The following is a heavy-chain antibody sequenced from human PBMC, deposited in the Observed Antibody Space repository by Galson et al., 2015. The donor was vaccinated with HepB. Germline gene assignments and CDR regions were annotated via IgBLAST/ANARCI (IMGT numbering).Heavy chain of an antibody. CDR2: ISYDGSNK. Sequence: SLRLSCAASGFTFSSYGMHWVRQAPGKGLEWVAVISYDGSNKYYADSVKGRFTISRDNSKNTLYLQMNSLRAEDTAVYYCAKFGEFPDYWGQGTLVTVSS. V-gene: IGHV3-30*18. CDR1: GFTFSSYG. J-gene: IGHJ4*02. D-gene: IGHD3-16*01. CDR3: AKFGEFPDY.